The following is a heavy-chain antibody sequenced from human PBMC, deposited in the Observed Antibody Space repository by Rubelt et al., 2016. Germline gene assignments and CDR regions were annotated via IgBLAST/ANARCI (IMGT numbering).Heavy chain of an antibody. Sequence: QVQLVQSGAEVKKPGASVKVSCKASGYTFTSYYMHWVRQAPGQGLEWMGIINPSGGSTSYAQKFQGRVTMTMDTSISTAYMGLSRLRSDDTAVYYCAREGDYYYGMDVWGQGTTVTVSS. CDR3: AREGDYYYGMDV. D-gene: IGHD3-16*01. V-gene: IGHV1-46*01. CDR1: GYTFTSYY. J-gene: IGHJ6*02. CDR2: INPSGGST.